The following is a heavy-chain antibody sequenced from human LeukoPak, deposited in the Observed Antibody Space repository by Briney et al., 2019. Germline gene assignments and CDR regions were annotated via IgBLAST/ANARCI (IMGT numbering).Heavy chain of an antibody. V-gene: IGHV4-31*03. CDR2: IYYSGST. J-gene: IGHJ4*02. Sequence: PSETLSLTCTVSGGSISSGGYYWSWIRQHPGKGLERIGYIYYSGSTYYNPSLKSRVTISVDTSKNQFSLKLSSVTAADTAVYYCARARSEYSSSSYFDYWGQGTLVTVSS. D-gene: IGHD6-6*01. CDR3: ARARSEYSSSSYFDY. CDR1: GGSISSGGYY.